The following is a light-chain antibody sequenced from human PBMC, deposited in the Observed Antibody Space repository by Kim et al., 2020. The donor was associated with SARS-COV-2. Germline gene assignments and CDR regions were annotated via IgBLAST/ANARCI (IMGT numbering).Light chain of an antibody. CDR2: EVS. CDR3: SSYAGNNSVV. J-gene: IGLJ2*01. V-gene: IGLV2-8*01. CDR1: SSDVGGYNY. Sequence: QSALTQPHSASGSPGQSVTISCTGTSSDVGGYNYVSWYQHHPGKVPTLMIYEVSNRPSGVPDRFSGSKAGNTASLTVSGLQAEDEADYYCSSYAGNNSVVFGGGTQLTVL.